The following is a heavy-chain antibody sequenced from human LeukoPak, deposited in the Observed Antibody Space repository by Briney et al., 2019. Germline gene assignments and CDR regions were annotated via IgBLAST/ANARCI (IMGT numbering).Heavy chain of an antibody. D-gene: IGHD5-12*01. CDR1: GFTFSIYA. CDR3: AKDRQGGYDPRYYYYYGMDV. Sequence: GSLRLSCAASGFTFSIYAMSWVRQAPGKGLEWVSAISVSGGSTYYADSVKGRFTISRDNSKNTLYLQMNSLRAEDTAVYYCAKDRQGGYDPRYYYYYGMDVWGQGTTVTVSS. V-gene: IGHV3-23*01. CDR2: ISVSGGST. J-gene: IGHJ6*02.